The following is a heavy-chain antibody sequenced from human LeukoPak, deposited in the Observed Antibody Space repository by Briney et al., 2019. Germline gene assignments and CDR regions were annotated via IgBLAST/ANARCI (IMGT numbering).Heavy chain of an antibody. J-gene: IGHJ4*02. CDR3: ARDAVAEWAEYYFDY. Sequence: GGALRLSCAASGFTFSSYAMHWVRQAPGQGLEWMGRINADSGATVYAQKFQGRVTMTRDTSISTAYMALSRLTSDDTAVYFCARDAVAEWAEYYFDYWGQGTLVTVSS. CDR2: INADSGAT. CDR1: GFTFSSYA. V-gene: IGHV1-2*06. D-gene: IGHD6-19*01.